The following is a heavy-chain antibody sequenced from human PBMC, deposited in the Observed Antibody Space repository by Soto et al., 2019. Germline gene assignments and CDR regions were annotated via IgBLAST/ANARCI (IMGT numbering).Heavy chain of an antibody. J-gene: IGHJ6*02. V-gene: IGHV3-23*01. D-gene: IGHD3-3*01. Sequence: EVLLLDSGGDSVQPGGSLRLSCVASGFTFSDYVMSWVRQVPGKGLEWVSSISDGGERTDYRDSVRGRFTISRDNARFTLHLQMNSLRVADTATYFCARDRSTDFGLDVWGQGTTVTVSS. CDR3: ARDRSTDFGLDV. CDR1: GFTFSDYV. CDR2: ISDGGERT.